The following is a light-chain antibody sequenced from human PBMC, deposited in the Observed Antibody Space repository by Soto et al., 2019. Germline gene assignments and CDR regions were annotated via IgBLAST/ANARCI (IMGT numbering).Light chain of an antibody. J-gene: IGKJ3*01. Sequence: DIQMTQSPSSLSASVGDTVTITCRASQSISNSLNWYQQKLGKVPKLLIYAASSLQSGVPSRFSGGGSGTHFTLTISSLQREDFATYYCQQTYSTPPSTFVPGT. V-gene: IGKV1-39*01. CDR1: QSISNS. CDR3: QQTYSTPPST. CDR2: AAS.